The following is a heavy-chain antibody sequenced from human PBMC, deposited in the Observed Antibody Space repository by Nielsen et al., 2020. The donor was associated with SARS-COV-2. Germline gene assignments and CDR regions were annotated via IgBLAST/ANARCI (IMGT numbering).Heavy chain of an antibody. Sequence: SVNVSCKASGGTFSSYAISWVRPAPGPGLEWMGRIIPILGIANYAQKFQGRVTITADKSTSTAYMELSSLGSEDTAVYYCARDLRTRLRYFDWLLPDNWFDPWGQGTLVTVSS. V-gene: IGHV1-69*10. CDR3: ARDLRTRLRYFDWLLPDNWFDP. CDR1: GGTFSSYA. D-gene: IGHD3-9*01. CDR2: IIPILGIA. J-gene: IGHJ5*02.